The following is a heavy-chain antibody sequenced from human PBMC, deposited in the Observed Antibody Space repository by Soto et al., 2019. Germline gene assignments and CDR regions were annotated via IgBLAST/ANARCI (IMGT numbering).Heavy chain of an antibody. Sequence: ASVKVSCKTSGYSFSNYGIHWVRQAPGQGLEWMGVINPSTGSTNYAQKFQGRVTMTRDTSTSTVYMELGSLRSDDTAVYYCARSPYSSGSYYPIDYWGQGTLVTVSS. D-gene: IGHD3-22*01. J-gene: IGHJ4*02. CDR2: INPSTGST. CDR3: ARSPYSSGSYYPIDY. CDR1: GYSFSNYG. V-gene: IGHV1-46*01.